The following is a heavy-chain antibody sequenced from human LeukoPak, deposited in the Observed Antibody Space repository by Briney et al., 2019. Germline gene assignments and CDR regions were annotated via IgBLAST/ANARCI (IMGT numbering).Heavy chain of an antibody. Sequence: SVKGRFTVSRDNSKNTLYLQMNGLRAEDTAVYYCAKAGYYDSSGYYYAWGQGTLVTVSS. CDR3: AKAGYYDSSGYYYA. D-gene: IGHD3-22*01. J-gene: IGHJ5*02. V-gene: IGHV3-30*02.